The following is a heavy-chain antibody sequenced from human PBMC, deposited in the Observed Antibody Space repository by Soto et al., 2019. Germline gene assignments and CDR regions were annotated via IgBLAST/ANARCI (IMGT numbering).Heavy chain of an antibody. Sequence: SETLSLTCTVSGGSIGSYYWSWIRQPPGRGLEWIGYIYESQTYYEPSLKSRVTISVDTSKNQFSLNLNSVTAADTAVYYCAKEDFSSGLDVGGQGTTVTVS. J-gene: IGHJ6*02. V-gene: IGHV4-59*01. CDR3: AKEDFSSGLDV. CDR2: IYESQT. CDR1: GGSIGSYY.